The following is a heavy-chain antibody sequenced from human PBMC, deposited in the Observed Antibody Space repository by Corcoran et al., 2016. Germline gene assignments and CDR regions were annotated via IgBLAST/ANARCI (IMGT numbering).Heavy chain of an antibody. J-gene: IGHJ5*02. CDR3: TTDPSWTRFLVDWFDP. V-gene: IGHV3-15*01. CDR2: MKGKTDGGTT. D-gene: IGHD3-3*01. Sequence: EVQLVESGGGLVKQGGYLRLSCEASGFTFSNAWMSWVSEAPGKGLEWVGRMKGKTDGGTTEYAAPGKGRFTISRDDSKNTLYLQMNRLKTADTAVYYCTTDPSWTRFLVDWFDPWGQGTLVTVSS. CDR1: GFTFSNAW.